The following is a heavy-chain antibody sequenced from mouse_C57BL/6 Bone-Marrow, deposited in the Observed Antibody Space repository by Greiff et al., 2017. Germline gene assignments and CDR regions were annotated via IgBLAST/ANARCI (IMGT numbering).Heavy chain of an antibody. CDR1: GYTFTDYY. CDR2: INPNNGGT. D-gene: IGHD1-1*02. V-gene: IGHV1-26*01. Sequence: EVQLQQSGPELVKPGASVKISCKASGYTFTDYYMNWVKQSHGKSLEWIGDINPNNGGTSYNQKFKGKATLTVDKSSSTAYMELRSLTSEDSAVYYCARFRGYGWYFDVWGTGTTVTVSS. J-gene: IGHJ1*03. CDR3: ARFRGYGWYFDV.